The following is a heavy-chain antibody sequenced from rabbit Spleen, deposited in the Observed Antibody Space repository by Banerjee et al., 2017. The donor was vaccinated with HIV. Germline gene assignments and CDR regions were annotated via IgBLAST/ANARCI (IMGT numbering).Heavy chain of an antibody. J-gene: IGHJ4*01. D-gene: IGHD4-1*01. CDR3: ARETSSGWGVVSYYFNL. CDR2: IYTGYSGDI. V-gene: IGHV1S45*01. CDR1: GFTLSSSYY. Sequence: QEQLEESGGDLVKPEGSLTLTCTASGFTLSSSYYMCWVRQAPGKGPEWIACIYTGYSGDIYYASWAKGRFTISKISSTTVTLQMTSLTAADTATYFCARETSSGWGVVSYYFNLWGPGTLVNVS.